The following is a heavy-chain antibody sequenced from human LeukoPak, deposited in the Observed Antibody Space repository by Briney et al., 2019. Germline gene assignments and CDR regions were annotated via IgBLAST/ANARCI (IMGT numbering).Heavy chain of an antibody. CDR1: GGTFSSYA. CDR3: ARGRHSSGWYDQSHIFDY. D-gene: IGHD6-19*01. CDR2: IIPILGIA. J-gene: IGHJ4*02. Sequence: EASVKVSCKASGGTFSSYAISWVRQAPGQGLEWMGRIIPILGIANSAQMFQGRVTITADKSTRTAYMELSSLRSEDTAVYYCARGRHSSGWYDQSHIFDYWGQGTLVTVSS. V-gene: IGHV1-69*04.